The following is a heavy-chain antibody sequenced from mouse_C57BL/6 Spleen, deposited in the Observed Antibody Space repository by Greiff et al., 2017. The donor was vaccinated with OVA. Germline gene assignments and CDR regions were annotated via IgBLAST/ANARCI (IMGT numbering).Heavy chain of an antibody. Sequence: VQLQQSVAELVRPGASVKLSCTASGFNIKNTYMHWVKQRPEQGLEWIGRIDPANGNTKYAPKFQGKATITADTSSNTAYLQLSSLTSEDTAIYYCASYDGSSYVWFAYWGQGTLVTVSA. CDR1: GFNIKNTY. J-gene: IGHJ3*01. V-gene: IGHV14-3*01. CDR3: ASYDGSSYVWFAY. D-gene: IGHD1-1*01. CDR2: IDPANGNT.